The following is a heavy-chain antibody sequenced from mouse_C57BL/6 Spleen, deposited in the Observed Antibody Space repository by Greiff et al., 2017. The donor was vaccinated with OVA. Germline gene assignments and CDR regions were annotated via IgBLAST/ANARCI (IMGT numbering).Heavy chain of an antibody. J-gene: IGHJ2*01. D-gene: IGHD2-5*01. V-gene: IGHV1-5*01. CDR2: IYPGNSDT. CDR1: GYTFTSSW. Sequence: VQLKQSGTVLARPGASVKMSCKTSGYTFTSSWMHWVKQRPGQGLEWIGAIYPGNSDTSYNQKFKGKAKLTAVTSASTAYMELSSLTNEDSAVYYCTRSGYSNSDYWGQDTTLTVSS. CDR3: TRSGYSNSDY.